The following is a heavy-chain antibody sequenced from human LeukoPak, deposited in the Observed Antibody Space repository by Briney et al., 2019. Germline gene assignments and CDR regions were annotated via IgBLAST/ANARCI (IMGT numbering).Heavy chain of an antibody. V-gene: IGHV4-39*07. CDR1: GGSISSTNYY. J-gene: IGHJ4*02. CDR2: AYYSGGS. Sequence: SETLSLTCTVSGGSISSTNYYWGWIRQPPGKGLEWIGSAYYSGGSYYNASLRSRVTISVDTSKNQFSLKLNSVTAADTAVYYCARAFLVGYSPEEYFFDYWGQGTLVTVSS. CDR3: ARAFLVGYSPEEYFFDY. D-gene: IGHD2-15*01.